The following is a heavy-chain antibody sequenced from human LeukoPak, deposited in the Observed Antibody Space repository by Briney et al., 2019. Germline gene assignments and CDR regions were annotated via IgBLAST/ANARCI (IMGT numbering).Heavy chain of an antibody. CDR3: ARSGGHDAFDI. CDR1: GDSVSSYSAA. J-gene: IGHJ3*02. D-gene: IGHD4-23*01. CDR2: TYYRSKWYN. Sequence: SQTLSLTCAISGDSVSSYSAAWSWIRQSPSKGLEWLGRTYYRSKWYNDYAVSVKSRITINPDTSKNQFSLQLTSVTPEDTAVYYCARSGGHDAFDIWGQGTMVSVSS. V-gene: IGHV6-1*01.